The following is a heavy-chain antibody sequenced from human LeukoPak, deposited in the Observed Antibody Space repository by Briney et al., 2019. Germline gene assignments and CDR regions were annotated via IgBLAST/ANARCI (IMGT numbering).Heavy chain of an antibody. Sequence: PGGSLTVSCADSVFTVSSNYMSWVRPAPPKGLEWVSIIYSGGSTYYEDSVKRRFTISRDNSKNTLCLQMNSLRAEDTAVYYCARVSIAARYWFDPWGQGTLVSVSS. CDR3: ARVSIAARYWFDP. CDR2: IYSGGST. J-gene: IGHJ5*02. V-gene: IGHV3-66*01. D-gene: IGHD6-6*01. CDR1: VFTVSSNY.